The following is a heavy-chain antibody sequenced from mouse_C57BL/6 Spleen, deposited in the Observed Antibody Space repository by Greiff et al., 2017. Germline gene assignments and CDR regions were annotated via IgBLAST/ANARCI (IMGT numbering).Heavy chain of an antibody. CDR2: IYPRSGNT. Sequence: VQLQQSGAELARPGASVKLSCKASGYTFTSYGISWVKQRTGQGLEWIGEIYPRSGNTYYNEKFKGKATLTADKSSSTAYMELRSLTSEDSAVYFCARSGTVGVDYWGQGTTLTVSS. J-gene: IGHJ2*01. V-gene: IGHV1-81*01. CDR1: GYTFTSYG. D-gene: IGHD1-1*01. CDR3: ARSGTVGVDY.